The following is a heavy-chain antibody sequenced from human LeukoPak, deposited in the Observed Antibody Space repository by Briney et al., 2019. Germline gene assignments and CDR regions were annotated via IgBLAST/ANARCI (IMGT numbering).Heavy chain of an antibody. CDR3: ARDHMAVTSFDQ. J-gene: IGHJ4*02. Sequence: SETLSLTCTVSGASISYSVYFWGWIRQPPGKGLEWIGSVYYLGKTYYNPSLETRVTMSVDMSKNQFSLELTSVTAADTAVYYCARDHMAVTSFDQWGQGTLVTVSS. D-gene: IGHD5-24*01. V-gene: IGHV4-39*07. CDR1: GASISYSVYF. CDR2: VYYLGKT.